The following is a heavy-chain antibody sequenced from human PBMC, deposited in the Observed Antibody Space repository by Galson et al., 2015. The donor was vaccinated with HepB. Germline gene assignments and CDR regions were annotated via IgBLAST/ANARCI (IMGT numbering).Heavy chain of an antibody. CDR2: INLDGSQI. V-gene: IGHV3-7*03. CDR3: ARADLCRGAQEAY. J-gene: IGHJ4*02. CDR1: GFTFSNYW. D-gene: IGHD3-10*01. Sequence: SLRLSCAVSGFTFSNYWMSWVRQAPGKGLEWLASINLDGSQISSVDSVKGRFTISRDSAKNSLYLQMNSLRAEDTAVYYCARADLCRGAQEAYWGQGTLVAVSS.